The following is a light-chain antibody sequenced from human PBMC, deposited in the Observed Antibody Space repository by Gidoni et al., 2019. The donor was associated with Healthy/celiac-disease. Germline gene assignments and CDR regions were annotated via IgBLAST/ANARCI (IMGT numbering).Light chain of an antibody. Sequence: QSVLTQPPSVSGAPGQRVTISCTGSSSNIGAGYDVHCYQHLPGTAPKLLIYGNSNRPSGVPDRFSGSKSGTSASLAITGLQAEDEADYYCQSYDSSLSGYVFGTGTKVTVL. J-gene: IGLJ1*01. CDR3: QSYDSSLSGYV. CDR1: SSNIGAGYD. CDR2: GNS. V-gene: IGLV1-40*01.